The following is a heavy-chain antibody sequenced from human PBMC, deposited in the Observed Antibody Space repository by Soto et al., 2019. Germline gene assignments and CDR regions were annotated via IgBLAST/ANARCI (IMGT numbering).Heavy chain of an antibody. V-gene: IGHV4-34*01. Sequence: PSETLSLTCAVYGGSFSGYYWNWIRQPPGKGLEWIGEINHSGSTNYNPSLKSRVTISVDTSKNQFSLKLSSVTAADTAVYYCAVADSSPNHNWFDPWGQGTLVTVSS. D-gene: IGHD3-22*01. CDR1: GGSFSGYY. CDR2: INHSGST. CDR3: AVADSSPNHNWFDP. J-gene: IGHJ5*02.